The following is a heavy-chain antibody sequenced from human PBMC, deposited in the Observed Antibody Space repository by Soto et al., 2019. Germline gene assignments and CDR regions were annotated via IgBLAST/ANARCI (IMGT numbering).Heavy chain of an antibody. V-gene: IGHV4-31*03. D-gene: IGHD6-19*01. CDR2: IYYSGST. CDR1: GGSISSGGYY. CDR3: ARVSGRGWYQGGAEYFQQ. Sequence: SETLSLTCTVSGGSISSGGYYWSWIRQHPGKGLEWIGYIYYSGSTYYNPSLKSRVTISVNTSKNQFSLKLSSVTAADTAVSYRARVSGRGWYQGGAEYFQQWGQGT. J-gene: IGHJ1*01.